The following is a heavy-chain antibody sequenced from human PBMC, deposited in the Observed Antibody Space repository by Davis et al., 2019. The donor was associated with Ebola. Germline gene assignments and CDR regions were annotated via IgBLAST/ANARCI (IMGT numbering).Heavy chain of an antibody. J-gene: IGHJ5*02. Sequence: MPSETLSLTCAAYGGSFSGYYWSWIRQPPGKGLEWIGEINHSGSTNYNPSLKSRVTISVDTSKNQFSLKLSSVTAADTAVYYCAREMTTVTTRFRPPGWFDPWGQGTLVTVSS. CDR1: GGSFSGYY. V-gene: IGHV4-34*01. CDR2: INHSGST. CDR3: AREMTTVTTRFRPPGWFDP. D-gene: IGHD4-17*01.